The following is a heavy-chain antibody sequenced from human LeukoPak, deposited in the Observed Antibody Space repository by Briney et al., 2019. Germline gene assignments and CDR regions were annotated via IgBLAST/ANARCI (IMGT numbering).Heavy chain of an antibody. CDR2: INTNTGKP. Sequence: ASVKVSCKASGYTFTSYYMHWVRQAPGQGLEWMGWINTNTGKPTYVQGFRGRFDFSLDTSVSTAYLQISSLQTEDTAVYYCARSGADNWNYEFDYWGQGTLVTVSS. V-gene: IGHV7-4-1*02. D-gene: IGHD1-7*01. CDR1: GYTFTSYY. CDR3: ARSGADNWNYEFDY. J-gene: IGHJ4*02.